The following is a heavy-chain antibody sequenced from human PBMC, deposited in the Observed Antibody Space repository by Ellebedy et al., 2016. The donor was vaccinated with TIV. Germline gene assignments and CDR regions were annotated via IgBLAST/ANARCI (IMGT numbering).Heavy chain of an antibody. J-gene: IGHJ4*02. CDR1: GYNFTSYW. CDR2: IDPSDSYT. D-gene: IGHD3-3*01. V-gene: IGHV5-10-1*01. Sequence: GESLKISCKGSGYNFTSYWISWVRQRPGKGLEWMGRIDPSDSYTNYRPSFPGHVTISADKSITTAYLQWSRLKASDTGMYYCARGLTIFGGIIPGGDDYWGQGTLVTVSS. CDR3: ARGLTIFGGIIPGGDDY.